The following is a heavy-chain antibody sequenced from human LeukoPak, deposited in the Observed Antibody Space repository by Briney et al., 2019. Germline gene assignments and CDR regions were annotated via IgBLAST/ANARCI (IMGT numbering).Heavy chain of an antibody. Sequence: KAGGSLRLYCAASGFTFSDYNMRWLGQAPGKGLEWVSSISRSGSTKYYADSVKGRLNSLCLQMNSLRAEHTAVYYCARVLRYCSAGNCYSGGLGYMDVWGKGTTVTISS. V-gene: IGHV3-11*01. D-gene: IGHD2-15*01. CDR1: GFTFSDYN. CDR3: ARVLRYCSAGNCYSGGLGYMDV. CDR2: ISRSGSTK. J-gene: IGHJ6*03.